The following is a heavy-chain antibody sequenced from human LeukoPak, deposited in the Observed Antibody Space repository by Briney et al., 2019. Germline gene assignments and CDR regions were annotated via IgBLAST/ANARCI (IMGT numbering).Heavy chain of an antibody. CDR3: ARDRGLKWLVRDYYYGMDV. CDR2: ISGTGDDT. CDR1: GFTFSSYA. Sequence: GGSLRLSCAASGFTFSSYAMNWVRQSPGKGLEWVSAISGTGDDTRYTDSVKGRFTISRDNSKNTLYLQMNSLRAEDTAVYYCARDRGLKWLVRDYYYGMDVWGQGTTVTVSS. D-gene: IGHD6-19*01. V-gene: IGHV3-23*01. J-gene: IGHJ6*02.